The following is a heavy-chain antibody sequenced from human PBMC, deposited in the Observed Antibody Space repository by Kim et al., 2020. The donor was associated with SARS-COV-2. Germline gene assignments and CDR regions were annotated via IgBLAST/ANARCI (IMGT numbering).Heavy chain of an antibody. V-gene: IGHV3-23*01. Sequence: GGSLRLSCAASGFSFSSYAMSWVRQAPGKGLEWVSPITAGGISTYYADSVKGRFTISRDNSKNTLYLQMNSLRAEDTALYYCARRGEVKIGSYPFDCWGQGALVTVSS. CDR1: GFSFSSYA. CDR2: ITAGGIST. D-gene: IGHD1-26*01. CDR3: ARRGEVKIGSYPFDC. J-gene: IGHJ4*02.